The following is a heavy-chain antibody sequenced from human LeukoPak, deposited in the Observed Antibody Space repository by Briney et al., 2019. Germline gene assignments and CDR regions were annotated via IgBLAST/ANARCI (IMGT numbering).Heavy chain of an antibody. CDR3: ARQSRSGSSY. CDR2: INQSGSA. D-gene: IGHD1-26*01. V-gene: IGHV4-34*01. Sequence: SETLSLTCAVYGGSFGLDYCSWIRQPPGEGLEWIGEINQSGSARYNPSLKSRVTISVDTSKKQFSLNMTSVTAADTAVYYCARQSRSGSSYWGQGSLITVTS. J-gene: IGHJ4*02. CDR1: GGSFGLDY.